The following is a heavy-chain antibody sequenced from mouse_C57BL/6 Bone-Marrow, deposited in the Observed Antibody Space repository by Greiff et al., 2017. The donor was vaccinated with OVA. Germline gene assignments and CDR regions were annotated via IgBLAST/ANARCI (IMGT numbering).Heavy chain of an antibody. CDR3: ARGVYDGFVFDY. Sequence: QVQLQQPGAELVRPGTSVKLSCKASGYTFTSYWMHWVKQRPGQGLEWIGVIDPSDSYTNYNQKFKGKATLTVDTSSSTAYMQLSSLTSEDSAVYYCARGVYDGFVFDYWGQGTTLTVSS. V-gene: IGHV1-59*01. J-gene: IGHJ2*01. D-gene: IGHD2-3*01. CDR1: GYTFTSYW. CDR2: IDPSDSYT.